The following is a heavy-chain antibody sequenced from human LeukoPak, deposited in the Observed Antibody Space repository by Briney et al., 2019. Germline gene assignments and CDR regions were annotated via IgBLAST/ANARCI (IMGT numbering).Heavy chain of an antibody. D-gene: IGHD3-3*01. CDR1: GYTFTSYG. CDR2: ISAYNGNT. J-gene: IGHJ4*02. V-gene: IGHV1-18*01. CDR3: ARDLLNDYDFWSGYYPFDY. Sequence: ASVKVSCKASGYTFTSYGISWVRQAPGQGLEWMGWISAYNGNTNYAQKLQGRVTMTTDTSTSTAYMELRSLRSDDTAVYYCARDLLNDYDFWSGYYPFDYWGQGTLVTVSS.